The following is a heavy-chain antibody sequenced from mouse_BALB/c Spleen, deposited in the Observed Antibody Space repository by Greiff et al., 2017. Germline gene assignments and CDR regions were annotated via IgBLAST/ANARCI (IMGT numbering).Heavy chain of an antibody. D-gene: IGHD1-1*01. CDR2: IYPGNGDT. V-gene: IGHV1-12*01. J-gene: IGHJ3*01. CDR3: ARGYYGSSPAWFAY. CDR1: GYTFTSYN. Sequence: QVQLQQPGAELVKPGASVKMSCKASGYTFTSYNMHWVKQTPGQGLEWIGAIYPGNGDTSYNQKFKGKATLTADKSSSTAYMQLSSLTSEDSAVYYCARGYYGSSPAWFAYWGQGTLVTVSA.